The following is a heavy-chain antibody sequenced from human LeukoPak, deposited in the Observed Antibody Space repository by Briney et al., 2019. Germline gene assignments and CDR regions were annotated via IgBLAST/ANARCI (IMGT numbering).Heavy chain of an antibody. CDR2: ISGSGDST. J-gene: IGHJ4*02. V-gene: IGHV3-23*01. D-gene: IGHD1-1*01. CDR3: AHFRQSLWIPEFDY. CDR1: GFTFSSYA. Sequence: PGGSLRLACAASGFTFSSYAMTWVRQAPGKGLEWVSTISGSGDSTYYADSVKGRFTISRDNSKNTLYLQMNSLRAEDTAVYYCAHFRQSLWIPEFDYWGQGTLVTVSS.